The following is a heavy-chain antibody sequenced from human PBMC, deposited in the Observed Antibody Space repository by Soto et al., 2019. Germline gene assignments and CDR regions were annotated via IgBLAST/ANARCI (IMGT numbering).Heavy chain of an antibody. CDR1: GDSISNLDYF. D-gene: IGHD7-27*01. CDR2: IYKRATT. Sequence: SETLSLTCSVSGDSISNLDYFWAWIRQPPGQALEYIGYIYKRATTYYNPSFESRVAISVDTSKSQFSLNVTSVTAADTAVYFCPRGRYCLTGRCFPNWFDSWGQGALVTVSS. V-gene: IGHV4-30-4*01. J-gene: IGHJ5*01. CDR3: PRGRYCLTGRCFPNWFDS.